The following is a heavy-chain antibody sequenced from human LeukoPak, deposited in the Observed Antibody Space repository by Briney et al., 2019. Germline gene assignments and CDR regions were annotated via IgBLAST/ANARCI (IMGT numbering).Heavy chain of an antibody. Sequence: ASVKVSCKASGYTFTGYAMHWVRQAPGQRLEWMGWINAGNGNTKYSQKFQGRVTITRDTSASTGYMELSSLRSEDTAVYYCASGSGYDPVDYWGQGTLVTVSS. J-gene: IGHJ4*02. V-gene: IGHV1-3*01. CDR1: GYTFTGYA. D-gene: IGHD5-12*01. CDR3: ASGSGYDPVDY. CDR2: INAGNGNT.